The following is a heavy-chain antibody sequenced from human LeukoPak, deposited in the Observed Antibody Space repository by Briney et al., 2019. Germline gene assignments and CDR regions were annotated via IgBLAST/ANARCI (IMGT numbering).Heavy chain of an antibody. J-gene: IGHJ4*02. V-gene: IGHV3-73*01. D-gene: IGHD3-22*01. CDR2: IRSKANSYAT. Sequence: GGSLRLSCTASGFTFSGSAMHWVRQASGKGLEWVGRIRSKANSYATAYAASVKGRFTISRDDSKNTAYLQMNSLKTEDTAVYYCTRVYYYDSSGYVLDYWGQGTLVTVSS. CDR1: GFTFSGSA. CDR3: TRVYYYDSSGYVLDY.